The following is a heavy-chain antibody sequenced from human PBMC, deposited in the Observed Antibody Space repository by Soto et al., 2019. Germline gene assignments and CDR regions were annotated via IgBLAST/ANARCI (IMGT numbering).Heavy chain of an antibody. CDR1: GFTSDDYA. CDR2: ISWTSGNI. Sequence: EVQLVESGGGLVQPGRSLRLSCVASGFTSDDYAMYWVRQAPGKGLEWVSGISWTSGNIHYADAVRGRFTISRDNAKNFLHLQMTSLRVEDTALYYCAKDAVARSYDNWIDSWGQGTLVIVSS. D-gene: IGHD6-19*01. V-gene: IGHV3-9*02. J-gene: IGHJ5*01. CDR3: AKDAVARSYDNWIDS.